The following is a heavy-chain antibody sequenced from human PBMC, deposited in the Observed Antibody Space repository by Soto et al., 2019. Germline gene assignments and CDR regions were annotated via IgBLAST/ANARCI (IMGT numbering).Heavy chain of an antibody. CDR1: GVSISSYY. CDR2: IYTSGST. V-gene: IGHV4-4*07. J-gene: IGHJ5*02. D-gene: IGHD2-15*01. CDR3: AGGGYGGNPWGNWFGT. Sequence: SETLSLTCPVSGVSISSYYWSWIRQPAGKGLEWIGRIYTSGSTNYNPSLKGRVTMSVDTSKNQFSLKLSSVTDEDTAVFYCAGGGYGGNPWGNWFGTWGQGTRVP.